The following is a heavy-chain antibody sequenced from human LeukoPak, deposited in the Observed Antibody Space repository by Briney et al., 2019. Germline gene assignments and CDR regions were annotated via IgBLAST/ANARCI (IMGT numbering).Heavy chain of an antibody. Sequence: ASVKVSCKASGYTFTGYYMHWVRQAPGQGLEWMGWINLNSGGTNYAQKFQGRVTMTRDTSISTAYMELSRLRSDDTAVYYCARVSVPAAKWDAFDIWGQGTMVTVSS. CDR1: GYTFTGYY. J-gene: IGHJ3*02. CDR3: ARVSVPAAKWDAFDI. CDR2: INLNSGGT. V-gene: IGHV1-2*02. D-gene: IGHD2-2*01.